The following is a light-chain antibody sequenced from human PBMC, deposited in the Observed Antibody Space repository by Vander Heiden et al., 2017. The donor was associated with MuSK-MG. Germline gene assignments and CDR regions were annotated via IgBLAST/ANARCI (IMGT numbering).Light chain of an antibody. CDR3: AVWDDSLSGWV. V-gene: IGLV1-47*02. CDR2: NDN. J-gene: IGLJ3*02. CDR1: SSNIGSHY. Sequence: QSVLTQPPSASGTPGQRVTISCSGSSSNIGSHYVYWYQHLPGTAPTPLIYNDNQRPSGVPDRFSGSKSGTSASLAISGLRSEDEADYYCAVWDDSLSGWVFGGGTKLTVL.